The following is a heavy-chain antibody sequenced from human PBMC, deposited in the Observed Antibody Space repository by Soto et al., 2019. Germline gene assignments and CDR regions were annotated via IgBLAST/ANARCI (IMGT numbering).Heavy chain of an antibody. V-gene: IGHV1-69*06. Sequence: GASVKVSCKASGGTFSSYAISWVRQAPGQGLEWMGGIIPIFGTANYAQKFQGRVTITADKSTSTAYMELSSLRSEDTAVYYCAIVGATYHRIDYWGQGTLVTVSS. CDR3: AIVGATYHRIDY. CDR1: GGTFSSYA. CDR2: IIPIFGTA. D-gene: IGHD1-26*01. J-gene: IGHJ4*02.